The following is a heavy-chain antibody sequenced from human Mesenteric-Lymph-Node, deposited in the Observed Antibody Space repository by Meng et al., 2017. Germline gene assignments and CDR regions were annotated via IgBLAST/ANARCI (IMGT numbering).Heavy chain of an antibody. CDR1: DYSFTSYS. Sequence: QVVESGAEVRKPGASVKVSCKTFDYSFTSYSINWVRQAPGQGLEWMGWISGYSGKKNYAQKFQGRVTMTIDTTTSAAYMELRSLRSDDTAVYYCARDGGVATLVSWYLDLWGRGTLVTVSS. CDR3: ARDGGVATLVSWYLDL. CDR2: ISGYSGKK. D-gene: IGHD3-16*01. V-gene: IGHV1-18*01. J-gene: IGHJ2*01.